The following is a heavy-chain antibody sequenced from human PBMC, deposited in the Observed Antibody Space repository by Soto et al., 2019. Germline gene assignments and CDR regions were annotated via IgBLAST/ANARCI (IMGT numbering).Heavy chain of an antibody. J-gene: IGHJ6*02. Sequence: GGSLRLSCAASVFTFSSYGMHWVRQAPGKGLEWVAVIWYDGSSKYYADSVKGRFTISGDNSKNTLYLQMNSLRAEDTAVYYCARVFLEWSTLYGMDVWGQGTTVTVSS. V-gene: IGHV3-33*01. CDR2: IWYDGSSK. CDR3: ARVFLEWSTLYGMDV. D-gene: IGHD3-3*01. CDR1: VFTFSSYG.